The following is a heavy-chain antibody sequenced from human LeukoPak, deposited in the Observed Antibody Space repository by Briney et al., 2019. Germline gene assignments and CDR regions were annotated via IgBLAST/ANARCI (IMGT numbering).Heavy chain of an antibody. CDR2: IYYSGST. Sequence: ASETLSLTCTVSGGSISSYYWSWIRQPPGKGLEWIGYIYYSGSTNYNPSLKSRVTISVDTSKNQFSLKLSSVTAADTAVYYCARGRGCSGGSCYPYDAFDIWGQGTMVTVSS. CDR1: GGSISSYY. V-gene: IGHV4-59*01. J-gene: IGHJ3*02. CDR3: ARGRGCSGGSCYPYDAFDI. D-gene: IGHD2-15*01.